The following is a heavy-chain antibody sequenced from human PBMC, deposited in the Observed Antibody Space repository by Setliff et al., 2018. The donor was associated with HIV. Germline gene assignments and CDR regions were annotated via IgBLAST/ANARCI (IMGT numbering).Heavy chain of an antibody. J-gene: IGHJ4*02. CDR2: INTDTGRT. V-gene: IGHV7-4-1*02. CDR3: ARGYSSGWSDY. Sequence: ASVKVSCKASGYTFTSSAMSWVRQAPGQGLERMGWINTDTGRTTYAQGFTGRFVFSLDTSVSTAYLQISSLKAEDTAVYFCARGYSSGWSDYWGQGALVTVS. D-gene: IGHD6-19*01. CDR1: GYTFTSSA.